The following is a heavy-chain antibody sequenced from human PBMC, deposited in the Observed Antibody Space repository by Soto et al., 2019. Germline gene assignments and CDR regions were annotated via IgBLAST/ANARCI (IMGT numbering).Heavy chain of an antibody. CDR2: ISSNGGRP. CDR3: VKEGWDRSELYGRFDY. Sequence: EVQLVESGGGLVQPVGFLRLACSASGFTFSTDGMHWVRQAPGTGMECVSTISSNGGRPYYPDSVKGRFSISRDNSKNYRYLQMSSLRIEDTAVYYCVKEGWDRSELYGRFDYWGMGTLVTVAS. D-gene: IGHD3-22*01. V-gene: IGHV3-64D*06. J-gene: IGHJ4*02. CDR1: GFTFSTDG.